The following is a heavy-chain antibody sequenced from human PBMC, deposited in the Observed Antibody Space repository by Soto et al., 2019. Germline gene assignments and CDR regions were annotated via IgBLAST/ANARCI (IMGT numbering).Heavy chain of an antibody. CDR2: IYYSGTT. CDR1: GGSISTSGYY. D-gene: IGHD3-9*01. CDR3: ARHVPHLNYYEILTGYPDY. Sequence: SETLSLTCTVSGGSISTSGYYWGWIRQPPGKGLEWIGTIYYSGTTYYNPSLKSRVTISVDTSKNQFSLRLRSVTAADTAVYYFARHVPHLNYYEILTGYPDYWGQGTLVTVSS. V-gene: IGHV4-39*01. J-gene: IGHJ4*02.